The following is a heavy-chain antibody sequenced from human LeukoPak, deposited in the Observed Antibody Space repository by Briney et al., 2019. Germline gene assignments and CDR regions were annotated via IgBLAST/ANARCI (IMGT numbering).Heavy chain of an antibody. CDR1: GGTFSSYA. Sequence: SVKVSCKASGGTFSSYAISWVRQAPGQGLEWMGGIIPIFGTANYAQKFQGRVTITADKSTSTAYMELSSLRSEDTAVYYCASSRHSSSWSSYYYYYMDVWGQGTLVTVSS. CDR3: ASSRHSSSWSSYYYYYMDV. J-gene: IGHJ6*03. D-gene: IGHD6-13*01. V-gene: IGHV1-69*06. CDR2: IIPIFGTA.